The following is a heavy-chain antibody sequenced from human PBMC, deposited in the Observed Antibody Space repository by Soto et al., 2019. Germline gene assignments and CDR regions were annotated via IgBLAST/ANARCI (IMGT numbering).Heavy chain of an antibody. V-gene: IGHV3-74*01. CDR2: IKGDGSGT. CDR3: GREALRYDAVDI. Sequence: EVQLVESGGGLVQPGGSLRLSCAASGFTFSSYWMHWVRQAPGKGLVWVSRIKGDGSGTNYADSVKGRLTISRDNAKNTLFLQMNSLRAEDTAVYYCGREALRYDAVDIWGQGTMVTVSS. J-gene: IGHJ3*02. D-gene: IGHD4-17*01. CDR1: GFTFSSYW.